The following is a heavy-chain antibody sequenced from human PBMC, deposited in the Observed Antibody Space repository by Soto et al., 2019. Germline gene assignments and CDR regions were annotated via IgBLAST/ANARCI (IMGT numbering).Heavy chain of an antibody. CDR2: ISAYNGNT. J-gene: IGHJ4*02. Sequence: GASVKVSCKASGYTFTTYGISWVRQAPGQGLEWMGWISAYNGNTNYAQNLQGRVTMTTDTSTSTAYMELRSLRSDDTAVYYCAGFYASGSYPYDYWGQGTLVTVSS. V-gene: IGHV1-18*01. CDR1: GYTFTTYG. CDR3: AGFYASGSYPYDY. D-gene: IGHD3-10*01.